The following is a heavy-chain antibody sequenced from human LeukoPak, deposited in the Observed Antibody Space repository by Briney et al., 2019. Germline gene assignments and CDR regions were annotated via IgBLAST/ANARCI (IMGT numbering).Heavy chain of an antibody. V-gene: IGHV3-49*03. J-gene: IGHJ4*02. CDR3: SRDRYSVTWSETFDY. CDR1: GFTFGDYA. Sequence: GGSLRLSCTASGFTFGDYAMRGFRQAPGKGLEWVGFIRTKAYGGTTEYAASVKGRFTISRDDAKSIAYLQMNSLRTADTAVYYCSRDRYSVTWSETFDYWGQGTQVTVSS. D-gene: IGHD6-13*01. CDR2: IRTKAYGGTT.